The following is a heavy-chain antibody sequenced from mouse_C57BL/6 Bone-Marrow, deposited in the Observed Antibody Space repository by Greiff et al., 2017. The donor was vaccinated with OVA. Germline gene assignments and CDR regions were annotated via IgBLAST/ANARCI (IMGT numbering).Heavy chain of an antibody. CDR3: ARRGGYPYYYAMDY. D-gene: IGHD2-2*01. V-gene: IGHV5-17*01. CDR1: GFTFSDYG. J-gene: IGHJ4*01. Sequence: EVQGVESGGGLVKPGGSLKLSCAASGFTFSDYGMHWVRQAPEKGLEWVAYISSGSSTIYYADTVKGRFTISRDKAKNTLFLQMTSLRSEDTAMYYCARRGGYPYYYAMDYWGQGTSVTVSS. CDR2: ISSGSSTI.